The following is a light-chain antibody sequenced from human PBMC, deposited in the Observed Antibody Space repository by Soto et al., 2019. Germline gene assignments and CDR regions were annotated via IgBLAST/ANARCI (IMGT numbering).Light chain of an antibody. V-gene: IGKV3-15*01. J-gene: IGKJ1*01. Sequence: EIVMTQSPPTLSVSPGERATLSCRASQSISTNVAWYQQKPGQAPSLLIFRASIRASGVPARFSGSGSGTEFTLTISSLQYEDFAVYFCHQYENSPKTFGQGTKLEI. CDR1: QSISTN. CDR2: RAS. CDR3: HQYENSPKT.